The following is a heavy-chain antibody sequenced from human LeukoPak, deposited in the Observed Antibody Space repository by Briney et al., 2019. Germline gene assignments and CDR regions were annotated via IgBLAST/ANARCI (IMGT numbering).Heavy chain of an antibody. V-gene: IGHV3-53*01. J-gene: IGHJ4*02. D-gene: IGHD5-24*01. CDR2: IYSGGGT. CDR1: GFTVSSNY. CDR3: ARGERWLQLDY. Sequence: GGSLRLSCAASGFTVSSNYVSWVRQAPGKGLEWVSVIYSGGGTYYADSVKGRFTISRDNSKNTLYLQMNNLRAEGTAVYYCARGERWLQLDYWGQGTLVTVSS.